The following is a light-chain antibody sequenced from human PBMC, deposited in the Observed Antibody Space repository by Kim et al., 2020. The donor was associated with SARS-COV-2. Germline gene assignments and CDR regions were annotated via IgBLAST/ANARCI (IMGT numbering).Light chain of an antibody. Sequence: SYELTQPPSVSVSPGQTASITCSGDKLGDKYACWYQQKTGQSPVLVIYQDGKRLSGLPERFSGSNSGNTATLTISGTQAVNVADYYCQTWDCSTARVFGG. CDR3: QTWDCSTARV. CDR2: QDG. V-gene: IGLV3-1*01. CDR1: KLGDKY. J-gene: IGLJ3*02.